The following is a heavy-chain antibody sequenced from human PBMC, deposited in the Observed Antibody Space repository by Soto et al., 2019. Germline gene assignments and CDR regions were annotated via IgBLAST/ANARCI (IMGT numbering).Heavy chain of an antibody. CDR2: IWYDGSNK. J-gene: IGHJ4*02. Sequence: GGSLRRSCAASGFTFSSYGMHWVRQAPGKGLEWVAVIWYDGSNKYYADSVKGRFTISRDNSKNTLYLQMNRLRAEDTAVYYCARDSHSSGCYKFFDYWGQETLVTVSS. CDR1: GFTFSSYG. V-gene: IGHV3-33*01. D-gene: IGHD6-19*01. CDR3: ARDSHSSGCYKFFDY.